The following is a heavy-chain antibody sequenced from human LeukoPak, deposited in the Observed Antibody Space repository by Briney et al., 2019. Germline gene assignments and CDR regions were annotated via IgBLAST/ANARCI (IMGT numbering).Heavy chain of an antibody. CDR1: GFTFSDYE. CDR3: ARGGSGSYPYYFDY. V-gene: IGHV3-21*01. CDR2: ISSSSSYI. Sequence: GGALRLSCAASGFTFSDYEMNWVRQAPGKGLEWVSSISSSSSYIYYADSVKGRFTISRDNAKNSLYLQMNSLRAEDTAVYYCARGGSGSYPYYFDYWGQGTLVTVSS. D-gene: IGHD1-26*01. J-gene: IGHJ4*02.